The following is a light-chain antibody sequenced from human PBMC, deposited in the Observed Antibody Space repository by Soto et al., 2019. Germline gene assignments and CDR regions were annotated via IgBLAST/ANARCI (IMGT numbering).Light chain of an antibody. J-gene: IGKJ4*01. V-gene: IGKV3-11*01. CDR2: DAS. CDR1: QSVFSY. Sequence: EIVLTQSPGTLSLSPGERATLSCRASQSVFSYLAWYQQTPGQAPRLLIYDASNRATGIPARFSGSGSGTDFTLTISSLDPEDFAVYYCQQRSNWPRLTFGGGTKVDIK. CDR3: QQRSNWPRLT.